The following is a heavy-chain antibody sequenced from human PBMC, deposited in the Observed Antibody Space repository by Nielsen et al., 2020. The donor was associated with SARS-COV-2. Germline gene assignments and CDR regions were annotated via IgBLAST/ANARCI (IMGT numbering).Heavy chain of an antibody. CDR3: ARDRPIQNIWVSYRYLWYYYYGMDV. D-gene: IGHD3-16*02. V-gene: IGHV1-2*06. CDR1: GYTFTGYY. CDR2: INPNSGGT. Sequence: ASVKVSCKASGYTFTGYYMHWVRQAPGQGLEWMGRINPNSGGTNYAQKFQGRVTMTRGTSISTAYMELSRLRSDDTAVYYGARDRPIQNIWVSYRYLWYYYYGMDVWGQGTTVTVSS. J-gene: IGHJ6*02.